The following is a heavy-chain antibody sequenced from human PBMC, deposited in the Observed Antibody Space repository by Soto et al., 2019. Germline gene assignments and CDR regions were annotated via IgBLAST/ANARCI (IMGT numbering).Heavy chain of an antibody. CDR2: IWYDGSNK. D-gene: IGHD3-3*01. V-gene: IGHV3-33*01. J-gene: IGHJ6*02. CDR1: GFTFSSYG. Sequence: GESLKISCAASGFTFSSYGMHWVRQAPGKGLEWVAVIWYDGSNKYYADSVKGRFTNSRDNSKNTLYLQMNSLRAEDTAVYYCARASIFGVVNFPPYYYGMDVWGQGTTVTVSS. CDR3: ARASIFGVVNFPPYYYGMDV.